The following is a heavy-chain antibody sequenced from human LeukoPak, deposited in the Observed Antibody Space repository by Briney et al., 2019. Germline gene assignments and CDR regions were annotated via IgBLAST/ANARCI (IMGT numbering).Heavy chain of an antibody. J-gene: IGHJ5*02. V-gene: IGHV4-59*01. CDR1: GGSISSYY. D-gene: IGHD5-18*01. CDR2: IYYSGST. Sequence: PSETLSLTCTVSGGSISSYYWSWIRQPPGKGLEWIGYIYYSGSTNYNPSLKSRVTISVDASKNQFSLKLSSVTAADTAVYYCARDLGYSYGPTNWFDPWGQGTLVTVSS. CDR3: ARDLGYSYGPTNWFDP.